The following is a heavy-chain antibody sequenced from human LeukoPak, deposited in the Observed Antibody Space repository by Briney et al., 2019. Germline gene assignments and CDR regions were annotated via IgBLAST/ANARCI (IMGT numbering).Heavy chain of an antibody. D-gene: IGHD3-22*01. CDR1: GYTLTGYY. J-gene: IGHJ4*02. Sequence: ASVKVSCKASGYTLTGYYVHWVRQAPGQGLEWMGWLNPKSGGTNYAQKFQGRVTMTRDMSIGTAHMELSRLRSDDTAVYYCARGDFDYYDSSGYPGYWGQGTLVTVSS. CDR3: ARGDFDYYDSSGYPGY. CDR2: LNPKSGGT. V-gene: IGHV1-2*02.